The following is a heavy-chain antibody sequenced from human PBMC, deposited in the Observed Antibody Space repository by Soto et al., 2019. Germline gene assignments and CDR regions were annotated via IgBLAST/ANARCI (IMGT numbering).Heavy chain of an antibody. CDR1: GFTFSSYG. D-gene: IGHD3-10*01. J-gene: IGHJ4*02. V-gene: IGHV3-33*01. CDR2: IWYDGSNK. CDR3: ARDPGGVVRGVTVYYFDY. Sequence: QVQLVESGGGVVQPGRSLRLSCAASGFTFSSYGMHWVRQAPGKGLEWVAVIWYDGSNKYYADSVKGRFTISRDNSKNTLYLQMHILRAEDRAVYYWARDPGGVVRGVTVYYFDYWGQGTLVTVSS.